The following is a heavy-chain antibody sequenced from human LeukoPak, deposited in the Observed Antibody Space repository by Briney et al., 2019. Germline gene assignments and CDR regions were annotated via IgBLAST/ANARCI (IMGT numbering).Heavy chain of an antibody. CDR2: ISYDGSNK. CDR3: ARASYFDY. Sequence: GGSLRLSCAASGFTFSSYGMHWVRQAPGKGLEWVAVISYDGSNKYYADSVKGRFTISRDNSKNTLYLQMNSLRAEDTAVYYCARASYFDYWGQGTLVTVSS. CDR1: GFTFSSYG. V-gene: IGHV3-30*03. J-gene: IGHJ4*02.